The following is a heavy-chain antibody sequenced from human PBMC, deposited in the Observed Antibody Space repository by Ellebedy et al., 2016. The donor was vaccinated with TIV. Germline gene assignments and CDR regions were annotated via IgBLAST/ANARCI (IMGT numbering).Heavy chain of an antibody. CDR2: ISFDGSDK. CDR1: GFTFSSYG. Sequence: GESLKISCAASGFTFSSYGMHWVRQAPGKGLEWVAVISFDGSDKYYADSVKGRFTISRDNSKNTVYLQMNSLRAEDTAVYYCARGGFGSWFDYWGQGTLATVSS. CDR3: ARGGFGSWFDY. D-gene: IGHD6-13*01. V-gene: IGHV3-30*03. J-gene: IGHJ4*02.